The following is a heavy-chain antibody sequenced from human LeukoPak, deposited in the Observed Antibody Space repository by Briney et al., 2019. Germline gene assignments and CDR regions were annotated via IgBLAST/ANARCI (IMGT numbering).Heavy chain of an antibody. D-gene: IGHD4-11*01. Sequence: RATEKVSCKASGGTLSSYAISWAPQAPAQGLEWMGRIIPIRGIANYAQKFQGRVTITADKSTGTAYMELSSLRSEDTAVYYCARGPTVTHFDYWGQGTLVTVSS. CDR3: ARGPTVTHFDY. V-gene: IGHV1-69*04. J-gene: IGHJ4*02. CDR2: IIPIRGIA. CDR1: GGTLSSYA.